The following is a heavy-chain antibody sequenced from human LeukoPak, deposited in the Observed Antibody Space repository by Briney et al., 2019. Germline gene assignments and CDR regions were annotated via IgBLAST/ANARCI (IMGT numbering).Heavy chain of an antibody. Sequence: GGSLRLSCVASGFTFSSYWMGWVRQAPGKGLEWVANIQQDGSEIFYVDSVRGRFTISRDNAKNSLYLQMNSLRAEDTAVYYCARADSSGYYHPINWGQGTLVTVSS. J-gene: IGHJ4*02. CDR1: GFTFSSYW. V-gene: IGHV3-7*01. D-gene: IGHD3-22*01. CDR2: IQQDGSEI. CDR3: ARADSSGYYHPIN.